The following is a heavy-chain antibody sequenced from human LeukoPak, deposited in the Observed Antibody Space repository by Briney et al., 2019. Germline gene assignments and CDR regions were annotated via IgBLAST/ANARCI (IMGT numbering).Heavy chain of an antibody. CDR2: ITGDGSST. J-gene: IGHJ2*01. CDR1: GFTLSGYW. Sequence: GGSLRLSCAASGFTLSGYWMHWVRQVPGKGLVWVSRITGDGSSTTYADSVKGRFTISRDNAKNTVFLQMISLRAEDTAVYYCARDTGWYFDLWGRGTLVTVSS. CDR3: ARDTGWYFDL. V-gene: IGHV3-74*01. D-gene: IGHD4-17*01.